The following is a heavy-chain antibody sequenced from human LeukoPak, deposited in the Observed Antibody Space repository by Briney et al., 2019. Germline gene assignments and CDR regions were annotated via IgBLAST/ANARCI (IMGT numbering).Heavy chain of an antibody. CDR2: ISGSGGST. Sequence: PGGSLRLSCAASGFTFSSYAMSWVRQAPGKGLEWVSAISGSGGSTYYADSVKGRFTISRDNSENTLYLQMNSLRAEDTAVYYCAKGRVGATIEDADYWGQGTLVTVSS. V-gene: IGHV3-23*01. CDR3: AKGRVGATIEDADY. J-gene: IGHJ4*02. D-gene: IGHD1-26*01. CDR1: GFTFSSYA.